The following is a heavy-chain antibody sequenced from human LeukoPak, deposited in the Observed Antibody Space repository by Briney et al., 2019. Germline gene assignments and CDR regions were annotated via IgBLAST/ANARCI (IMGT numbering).Heavy chain of an antibody. CDR1: GGSISRSDYY. J-gene: IGHJ4*02. D-gene: IGHD3-10*01. CDR3: ARARRGDYFDY. CDR2: IYYSGIT. Sequence: SETLSLTCSVSGGSISRSDYYWSWIRQPPGKGLEWIGYIYYSGITYYNPTLKSRVTISVDTSKNQFSLKLGSVTAADTAVYYCARARRGDYFDYWGQGTLVTVSS. V-gene: IGHV4-30-4*01.